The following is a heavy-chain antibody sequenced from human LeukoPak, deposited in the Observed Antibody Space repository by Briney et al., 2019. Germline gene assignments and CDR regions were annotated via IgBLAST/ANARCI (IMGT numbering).Heavy chain of an antibody. CDR1: GFTFSSYG. J-gene: IGHJ4*02. V-gene: IGHV3-30*18. Sequence: PGGSLRLSCAASGFTFSSYGMHWVRQAPGKGLEWVAVISYDGSNKYYADSVKGRFTISRDNSKNTLYLQMNSLRAEDTAVYYCAKSSSSYGYNSCGPYWGQGTLVTVSS. CDR3: AKSSSSYGYNSCGPY. D-gene: IGHD5-24*01. CDR2: ISYDGSNK.